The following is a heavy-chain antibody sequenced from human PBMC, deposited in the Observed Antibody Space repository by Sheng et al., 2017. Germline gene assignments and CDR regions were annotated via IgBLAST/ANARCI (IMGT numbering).Heavy chain of an antibody. Sequence: EVQLVESGGGLVQPGGSLRLSCAASGFTFSSYEMNWVRQAPGKGLEWVSYISSSGSTIYYADSVKGRFTISRDNAKNSLYLQMNSLRAEDTAVYYCASGYSYGYDAFDIWGQGTMVTVSS. CDR1: GFTFSSYE. CDR3: ASGYSYGYDAFDI. D-gene: IGHD5-18*01. V-gene: IGHV3-48*03. CDR2: ISSSGSTI. J-gene: IGHJ3*02.